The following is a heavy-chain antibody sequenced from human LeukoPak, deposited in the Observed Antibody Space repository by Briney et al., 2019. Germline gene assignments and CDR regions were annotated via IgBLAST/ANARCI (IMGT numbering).Heavy chain of an antibody. CDR2: IYYSGST. Sequence: SETLSLTCTVSGGSISSYYWSWIRQLPGKGLEWIGYIYYSGSTNYNPSLKSRVTISVDTSKNQFSLKLSSVTAADTAVYYCARDGPYYYDSSGYGAFDIWGQGTMVTVSS. D-gene: IGHD3-22*01. V-gene: IGHV4-59*01. CDR1: GGSISSYY. CDR3: ARDGPYYYDSSGYGAFDI. J-gene: IGHJ3*02.